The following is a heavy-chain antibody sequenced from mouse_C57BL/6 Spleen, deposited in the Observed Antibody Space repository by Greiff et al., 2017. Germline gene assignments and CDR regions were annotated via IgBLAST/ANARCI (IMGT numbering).Heavy chain of an antibody. CDR1: GYAFSSYW. D-gene: IGHD1-1*01. CDR3: AIEGIYYGSSYDY. Sequence: QVQLKESGAELVKPGASVKISCKASGYAFSSYWMNWVKQRPGKGLEWIGKIYPGDGDTTSNGKFKGKATLTADKSSSTAYMQLSSLTSEDSAVYFCAIEGIYYGSSYDYWGQGTTLTVSS. V-gene: IGHV1-80*01. J-gene: IGHJ2*01. CDR2: IYPGDGDT.